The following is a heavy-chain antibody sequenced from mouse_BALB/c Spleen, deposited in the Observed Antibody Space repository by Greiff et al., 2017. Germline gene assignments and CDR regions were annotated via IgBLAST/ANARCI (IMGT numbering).Heavy chain of an antibody. CDR2: IWSGGST. CDR1: GFSLTSYG. D-gene: IGHD2-14*01. CDR3: ARKGDYRYDYYYAMDY. V-gene: IGHV2-4-1*01. Sequence: VQLQQSGPGLVQPSQSLSITCTVSGFSLTSYGVHWVRQSPGKGLEWLGVIWSGGSTDYNAAFISRLSISKDNSKSQVFFKMNSLQADDTAIYYCARKGDYRYDYYYAMDYWGQGTSVTVSS. J-gene: IGHJ4*01.